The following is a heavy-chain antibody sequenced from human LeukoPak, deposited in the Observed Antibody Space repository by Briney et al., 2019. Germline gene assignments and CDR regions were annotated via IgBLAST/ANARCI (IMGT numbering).Heavy chain of an antibody. D-gene: IGHD2-21*02. CDR1: GFTFSSYA. J-gene: IGHJ6*02. CDR2: ISGSGGST. Sequence: GGSLRLSCAASGFTFSSYAMSWVRQAPGKGLEWVSAISGSGGSTYYADSVKGRFTISRDNSKNTLYLQMNSPRAEDTAVYYCAKDYSGLLLGYYGMDVWGQGTTVTVSS. V-gene: IGHV3-23*01. CDR3: AKDYSGLLLGYYGMDV.